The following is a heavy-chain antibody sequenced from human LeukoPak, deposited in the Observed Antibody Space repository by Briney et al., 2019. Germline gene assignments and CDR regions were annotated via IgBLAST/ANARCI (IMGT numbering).Heavy chain of an antibody. D-gene: IGHD3-3*01. CDR1: GFTFSSYW. J-gene: IGHJ4*02. V-gene: IGHV3-7*01. CDR2: IKQDGSEK. Sequence: PGGSLRLSCAASGFTFSSYWMSWVRQAPGKGLEWVANIKQDGSEKYYVDSVKGRFTISRDNAKNSLYLQMNSLRAEDTAVYYCAREPDDFWSGYGSGYYFDYWGQGTLVTVSS. CDR3: AREPDDFWSGYGSGYYFDY.